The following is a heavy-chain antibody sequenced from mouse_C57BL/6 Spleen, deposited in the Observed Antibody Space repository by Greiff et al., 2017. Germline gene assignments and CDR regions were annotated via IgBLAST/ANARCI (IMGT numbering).Heavy chain of an antibody. V-gene: IGHV1-80*01. Sequence: QVQLQQSGAELVKPGASVKISCKASGYAFSSYWMNWVKQRPGKGLEWIGQIYPGDGDTNYNGKFKGKATLTADKSSSTAYMQLSSLTSGDSAVYFCARSGYYGSSHYFDYWGQGTTLTVSS. CDR3: ARSGYYGSSHYFDY. D-gene: IGHD1-1*01. CDR2: IYPGDGDT. J-gene: IGHJ2*01. CDR1: GYAFSSYW.